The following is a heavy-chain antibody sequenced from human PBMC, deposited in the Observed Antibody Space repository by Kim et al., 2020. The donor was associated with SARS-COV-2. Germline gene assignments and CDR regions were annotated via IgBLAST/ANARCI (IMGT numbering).Heavy chain of an antibody. D-gene: IGHD3-10*01. V-gene: IGHV1-2*04. CDR2: T. J-gene: IGHJ3*02. Sequence: TNYAQKFQGWVTMTRDTSISTAYMELSRLRSDDTAVYYCARMYSGDAFDIWGQGTMVTVSS. CDR3: ARMYSGDAFDI.